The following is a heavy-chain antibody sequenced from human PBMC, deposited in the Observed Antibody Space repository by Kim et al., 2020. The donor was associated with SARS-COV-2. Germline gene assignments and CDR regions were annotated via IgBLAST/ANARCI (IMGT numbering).Heavy chain of an antibody. D-gene: IGHD4-17*01. CDR2: ISSRGGTS. J-gene: IGHJ5*01. CDR3: AKRGGGARRGGDYAS. Sequence: GGSLRLSCVASGFTFNSSSMGWVRQAPGKGLEWVSSISSRGGTSYYADSVKGRFTISRDISRSTLYLHMNSLRAEDTAVYYCAKRGGGARRGGDYASWG. V-gene: IGHV3-23*01. CDR1: GFTFNSSS.